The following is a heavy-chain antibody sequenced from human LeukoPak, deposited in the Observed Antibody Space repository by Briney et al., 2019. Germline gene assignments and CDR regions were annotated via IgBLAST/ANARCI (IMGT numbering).Heavy chain of an antibody. J-gene: IGHJ4*02. V-gene: IGHV3-30*18. CDR3: AKDFESATAIDY. D-gene: IGHD5-18*01. CDR1: GFTFSSYG. CDR2: ISYDGSNK. Sequence: PGGSLRLSCAASGFTFSSYGMHWVRQAPGKGLEWVAVISYDGSNKYYADSVKGRFTISRDNSKNTLYLQMNSLRAEDTAVYYCAKDFESATAIDYWGQGTLVTVSS.